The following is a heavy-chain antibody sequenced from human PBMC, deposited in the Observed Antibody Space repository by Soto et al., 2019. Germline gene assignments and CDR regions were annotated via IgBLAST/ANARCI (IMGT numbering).Heavy chain of an antibody. CDR1: GFSFSDHY. CDR2: IRNKANGYTT. D-gene: IGHD1-26*01. V-gene: IGHV3-72*01. J-gene: IGHJ4*02. CDR3: AKEATNDQWELLHFDS. Sequence: LVESGGGVIQPGGSLRLSCAASGFSFSDHYMDWVRQAPGKGLEWLGRIRNKANGYTTEYAASVKGRITISRDDSKNSLFLPVTNLKIDDTAVYFCAKEATNDQWELLHFDSWGQGNLVTVSS.